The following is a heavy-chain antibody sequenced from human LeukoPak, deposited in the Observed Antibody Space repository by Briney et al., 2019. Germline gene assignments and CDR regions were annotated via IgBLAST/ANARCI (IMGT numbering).Heavy chain of an antibody. CDR1: GYSISSGYY. CDR2: IYHSGST. V-gene: IGHV4-38-2*01. Sequence: SETLSLTCAVSGYSISSGYYWGWIRQPPGKGLEWIGSIYHSGSTYYNPSLKSRVTISVDTSKNQFSLKLSSVTAADTAVYYCARGDYCSSTSCYNGYFQHWGQGTLVTVSS. D-gene: IGHD2-2*02. J-gene: IGHJ1*01. CDR3: ARGDYCSSTSCYNGYFQH.